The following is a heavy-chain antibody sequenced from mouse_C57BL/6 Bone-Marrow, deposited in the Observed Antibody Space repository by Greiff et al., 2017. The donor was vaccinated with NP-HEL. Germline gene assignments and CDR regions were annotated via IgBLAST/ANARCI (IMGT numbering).Heavy chain of an antibody. Sequence: VQLQQSGPVLVKPGASVKMSCKASGYTFTDYYMNWVKQSPGKSLEWIGVINPYNGGTSYNQKFKGKATLTVDKSSSTAYLELNSLTSEDSAVYYCARGIYYGNPRRHFFDYWGQGTTLTVSS. CDR1: GYTFTDYY. J-gene: IGHJ2*01. CDR2: INPYNGGT. V-gene: IGHV1-19*01. CDR3: ARGIYYGNPRRHFFDY. D-gene: IGHD2-1*01.